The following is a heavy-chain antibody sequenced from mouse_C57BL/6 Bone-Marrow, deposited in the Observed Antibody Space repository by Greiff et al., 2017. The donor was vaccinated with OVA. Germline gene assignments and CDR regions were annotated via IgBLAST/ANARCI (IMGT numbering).Heavy chain of an antibody. CDR2: ISSGGSYT. CDR3: ARHDDYDSAMDY. V-gene: IGHV5-6*01. Sequence: EVMLVESGGDLVKPGGSLKLSCAASGFTFSSYGMSWVRQTPDKRLEWVATISSGGSYTYYPDSVKGRFTISRDNAKNTLYLQMSSLKSEDTAMYYCARHDDYDSAMDYWGQGTSVTVSS. D-gene: IGHD2-4*01. J-gene: IGHJ4*01. CDR1: GFTFSSYG.